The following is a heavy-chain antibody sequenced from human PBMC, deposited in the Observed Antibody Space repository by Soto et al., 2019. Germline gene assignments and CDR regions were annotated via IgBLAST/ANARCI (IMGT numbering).Heavy chain of an antibody. CDR2: IYYSGST. V-gene: IGHV4-59*01. CDR1: GGTISSYY. J-gene: IGHJ6*02. Sequence: SETLSLTCTVSGGTISSYYWSWIRQPPGKGLEWIGYIYYSGSTNYNPSLKSRVTISVDTSKNQFSLKLSSVTAADTAVYYCAREGVYCYGMDFWGQGTTDTVSS. D-gene: IGHD6-13*01. CDR3: AREGVYCYGMDF.